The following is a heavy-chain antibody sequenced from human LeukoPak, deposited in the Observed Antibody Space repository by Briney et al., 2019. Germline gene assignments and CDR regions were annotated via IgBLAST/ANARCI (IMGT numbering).Heavy chain of an antibody. CDR3: ATGTGHYYYYYYMDV. CDR1: GDYISSGGYY. Sequence: SQTLSLTCTVSGDYISSGGYYWGWIRQPPGKGLEWIGSIYYSGSTYYNPSLKSRVTISVDTSKNQFSLKLSSVTAADTAIYYCATGTGHYYYYYYMDVWGKGTTVTVSS. D-gene: IGHD1-1*01. CDR2: IYYSGST. V-gene: IGHV4-39*01. J-gene: IGHJ6*03.